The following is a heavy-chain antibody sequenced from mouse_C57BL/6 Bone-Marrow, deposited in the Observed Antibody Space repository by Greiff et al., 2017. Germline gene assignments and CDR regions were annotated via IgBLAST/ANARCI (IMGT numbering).Heavy chain of an antibody. CDR2: IYPRSGNT. J-gene: IGHJ2*01. CDR1: GYTFTSYG. D-gene: IGHD1-1*01. Sequence: VQLQQSGAELARPGASVKLSCKASGYTFTSYGISWVKQRTGQGLEWIGEIYPRSGNTYYNEKFKGKATLTADKSSSTAYMELRSLTSEDSAVYFCARALITTVVAGDDWGKGTTLTVSS. CDR3: ARALITTVVAGDD. V-gene: IGHV1-81*01.